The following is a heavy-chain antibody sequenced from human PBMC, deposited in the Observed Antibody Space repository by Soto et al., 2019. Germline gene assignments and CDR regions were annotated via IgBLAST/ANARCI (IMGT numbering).Heavy chain of an antibody. D-gene: IGHD3-3*01. V-gene: IGHV3-30*18. CDR2: ISYDAKHK. CDR3: AKGAVQDLWSGYYTLFDY. Sequence: QVQLVESGGGVVQHGRSLRRSCAASGFTFSTYGMHWVRQAPGTGLEWVAVISYDAKHKYYADSLKGRFTISRDNSKNTLYLQMNSLRAEDTAVYYCAKGAVQDLWSGYYTLFDYWGQGTLVTVSS. J-gene: IGHJ4*02. CDR1: GFTFSTYG.